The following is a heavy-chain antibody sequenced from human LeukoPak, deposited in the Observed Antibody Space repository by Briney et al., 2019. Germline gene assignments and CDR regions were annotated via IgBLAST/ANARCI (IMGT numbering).Heavy chain of an antibody. J-gene: IGHJ4*02. CDR1: GGSFSGYY. CDR2: INHSGST. CDR3: ARGRGYNSFDY. D-gene: IGHD5-24*01. Sequence: SETLSLTCAVYGGSFSGYYWSWIRQPPGKGLEWIGEINHSGSTNYNPSLKSRVTTSVDTSKNQFSLKLSSVTAADTAVYYCARGRGYNSFDYWGQGTLVTVS. V-gene: IGHV4-34*01.